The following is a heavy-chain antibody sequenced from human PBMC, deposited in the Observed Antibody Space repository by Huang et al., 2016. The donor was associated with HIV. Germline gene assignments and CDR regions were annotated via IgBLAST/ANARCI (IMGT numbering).Heavy chain of an antibody. V-gene: IGHV3-30*18. D-gene: IGHD1-26*01. CDR1: GFSFSTYG. J-gene: IGHJ4*02. CDR2: ISYYGSNK. CDR3: AKDGADEEWDIDY. Sequence: VQLVESGGGVVQPGRSLRLACAASGFSFSTYGLHWVRQAPGKGREWVAVISYYGSNKYYAHSVKGRFTISRDTSENKVYLQMNSLRHEDTAVYYCAKDGADEEWDIDYWGQGTLVTVSS.